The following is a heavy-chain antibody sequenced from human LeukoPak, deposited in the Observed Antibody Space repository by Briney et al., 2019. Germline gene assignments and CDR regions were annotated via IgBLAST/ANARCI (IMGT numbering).Heavy chain of an antibody. Sequence: ASVKVSCKASGGTFSSYAISWVRQAPGQGLEWMGRIIPTLGVATYAQKLQGRVTITADRSTSTAYMELRSLKSEDTAVYYCARDMDVGFGELVDYWGQGTLVTVSS. J-gene: IGHJ4*02. CDR1: GGTFSSYA. V-gene: IGHV1-69*04. CDR3: ARDMDVGFGELVDY. D-gene: IGHD3-10*01. CDR2: IIPTLGVA.